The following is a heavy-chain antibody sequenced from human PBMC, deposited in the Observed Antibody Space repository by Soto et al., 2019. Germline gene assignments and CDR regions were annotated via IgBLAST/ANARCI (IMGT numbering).Heavy chain of an antibody. CDR1: GFTFSSYA. V-gene: IGHV3-23*01. CDR3: AKVLQSYCSSTSCYLFDY. CDR2: ISGSGGST. J-gene: IGHJ4*02. D-gene: IGHD2-2*01. Sequence: GGSLRLSCAASGFTFSSYAMSWVRQAPGKGLEWVSAISGSGGSTYYADSVKGRFTISRDNSKNTLYLQMNSLRAEDTAVYYCAKVLQSYCSSTSCYLFDYWGQGTLVTVSS.